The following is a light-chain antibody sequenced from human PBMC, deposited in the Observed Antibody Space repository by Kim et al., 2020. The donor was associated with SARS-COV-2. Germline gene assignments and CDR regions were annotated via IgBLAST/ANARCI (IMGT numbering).Light chain of an antibody. CDR3: CSYTASTTLV. V-gene: IGLV2-11*01. J-gene: IGLJ2*01. Sequence: GQYVTFSCPGPAIDIVHFDNVACNQQHPGKAPKLMIYDVTKRPSGVPDRFSGSKSGNTASLTISGLQTDDEADYYCCSYTASTTLVFGGGTKLTVL. CDR2: DVT. CDR1: AIDIVHFDN.